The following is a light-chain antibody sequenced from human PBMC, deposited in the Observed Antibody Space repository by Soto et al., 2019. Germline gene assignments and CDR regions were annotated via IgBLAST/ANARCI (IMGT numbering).Light chain of an antibody. CDR2: GAS. CDR3: QQYANSARLT. Sequence: EIVLTQSPGTLSWSPGERATLSCRASQSVSRNYLAWYQQKPGQAPRLLIYGASSRDNGIPDRFSGSGSGTEFTLTIARLEPEDLAVYYCQQYANSARLTFGPGTIVDI. CDR1: QSVSRNY. V-gene: IGKV3-20*01. J-gene: IGKJ3*01.